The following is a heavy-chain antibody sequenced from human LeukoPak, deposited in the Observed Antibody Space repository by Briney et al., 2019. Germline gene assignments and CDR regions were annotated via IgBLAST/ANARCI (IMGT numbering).Heavy chain of an antibody. J-gene: IGHJ4*02. Sequence: SGTLSLTCAVYGGSFSGYYWSWIRQPPGKGLEWIGEINHSGSTNYNPSLKSRVTISVDTSKNQFSLKLSSVTAADTAVYYCARGGGSSWYNYWGQGTLVTVSS. CDR2: INHSGST. CDR3: ARGGGSSWYNY. CDR1: GGSFSGYY. V-gene: IGHV4-34*01. D-gene: IGHD6-13*01.